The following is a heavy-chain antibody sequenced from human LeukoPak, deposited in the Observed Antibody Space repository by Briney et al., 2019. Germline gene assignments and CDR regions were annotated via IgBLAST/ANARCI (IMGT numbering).Heavy chain of an antibody. Sequence: SETLSLTCTVSGGSISSYYWSWIRQPPGKGLEWIGRIYTSGSTNYNPSLKSRVTMSVDTSKNQFSLKLSSVTAADTAVYYCARATYDGYYYYYMDVWGKGTTVTVSS. V-gene: IGHV4-4*07. CDR2: IYTSGST. CDR1: GGSISSYY. J-gene: IGHJ6*03. CDR3: ARATYDGYYYYYMDV. D-gene: IGHD3-22*01.